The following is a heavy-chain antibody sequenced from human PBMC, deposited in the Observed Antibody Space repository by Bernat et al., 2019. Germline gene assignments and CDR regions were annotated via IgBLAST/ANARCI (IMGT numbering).Heavy chain of an antibody. J-gene: IGHJ3*01. V-gene: IGHV3-7*03. CDR2: IKSDGSAK. Sequence: EVQLVQSGAALVQPGGSLRLSCAASGFTFLSHWMCWLRQAPGKGLEWVANIKSDGSAKYYVDSVKGRFTISRDNVNNSLYLQMNSLRADDMAVYYCARDPGWGALDLWGQGTMVTVSS. CDR1: GFTFLSHW. CDR3: ARDPGWGALDL. D-gene: IGHD3-16*01.